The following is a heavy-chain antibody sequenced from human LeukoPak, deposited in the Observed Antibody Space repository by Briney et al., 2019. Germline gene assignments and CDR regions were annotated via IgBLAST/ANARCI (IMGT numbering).Heavy chain of an antibody. CDR3: ARDNMTTVISGSYYYYGMDV. J-gene: IGHJ6*02. V-gene: IGHV1-2*02. CDR1: GYTFTGYY. CDR2: INPNSGGT. D-gene: IGHD4-11*01. Sequence: ASVKVSCKASGYTFTGYYMHWVRQAPGQGLEWMGWINPNSGGTNYAQKFQGRVTMTRDTSISTAYMELSRLRSDDTAVYYCARDNMTTVISGSYYYYGMDVWGQGTTVTVSS.